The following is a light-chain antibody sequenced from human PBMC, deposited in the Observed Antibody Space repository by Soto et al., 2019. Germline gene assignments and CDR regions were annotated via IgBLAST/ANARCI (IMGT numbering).Light chain of an antibody. CDR2: FKSDSDT. CDR1: SGLNVGAYR. Sequence: QPVLTQPSSRSASPGASVSLTCTLSSGLNVGAYRIHWYQQKPGSPPQYLLRFKSDSDTQKGSGVPSRFSGSTDFSANAGVLFISGLRSEDEDDYYCLVWHHSAWVFGGGTKLTVL. V-gene: IGLV5-45*04. CDR3: LVWHHSAWV. J-gene: IGLJ3*02.